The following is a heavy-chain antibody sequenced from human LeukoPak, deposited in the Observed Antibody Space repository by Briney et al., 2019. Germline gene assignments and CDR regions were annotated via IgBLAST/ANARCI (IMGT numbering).Heavy chain of an antibody. CDR1: GFTFSSYS. CDR3: ARDRWELLRSYDY. D-gene: IGHD1-26*01. CDR2: ISSSSSYI. J-gene: IGHJ4*02. Sequence: PGGSLRPSCAASGFTFSSYSMNWVRQAPGKGLEWVSSISSSSSYIYYADSVKGRFTISRDNAKNSLYLQMNSLRAEDTAVYYCARDRWELLRSYDYWGQGTLVTVSS. V-gene: IGHV3-21*01.